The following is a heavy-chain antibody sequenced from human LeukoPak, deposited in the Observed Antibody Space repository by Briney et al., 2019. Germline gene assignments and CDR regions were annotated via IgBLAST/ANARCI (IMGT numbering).Heavy chain of an antibody. J-gene: IGHJ4*02. V-gene: IGHV1-8*03. Sequence: GASVKVSCKASGYTFTSYDINWVRQATGQGLEWMGWMNPNSGSTGYAQKFQGGVTITRNTSISTAYMELSSLRSEDTAVHYCARGHSSTPFDYWGQGTLVTVSS. D-gene: IGHD6-13*01. CDR1: GYTFTSYD. CDR3: ARGHSSTPFDY. CDR2: MNPNSGST.